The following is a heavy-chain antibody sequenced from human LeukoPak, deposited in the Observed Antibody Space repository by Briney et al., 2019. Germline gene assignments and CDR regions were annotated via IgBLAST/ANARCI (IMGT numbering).Heavy chain of an antibody. CDR2: IYYSGST. J-gene: IGHJ5*02. CDR3: ARGGITMARRGVFDP. Sequence: SQTLSLTCTVSGGSISSGGYYWSWIRQHPGKGLEWIGYIYYSGSTYYNPSLKSRVTISVDTSKNQFSLKLSSVTAADTAVYYCARGGITMARRGVFDPWGQGTLVTVSS. CDR1: GGSISSGGYY. V-gene: IGHV4-31*03. D-gene: IGHD3-10*01.